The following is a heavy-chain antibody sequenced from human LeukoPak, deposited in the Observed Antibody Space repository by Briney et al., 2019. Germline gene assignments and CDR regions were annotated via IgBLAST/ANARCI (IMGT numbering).Heavy chain of an antibody. J-gene: IGHJ5*02. Sequence: GGSLRLSCAASGFTFSSYGTLWVRQAPGKGLEWVAVISYDGSNKYYADSVKGRFTISRDNSKNTLYLQMHSVSAGDRCVFYCAKDVRPCRGEPAGICLGTWFDGWGQGSLVT. D-gene: IGHD2-2*01. CDR3: AKDVRPCRGEPAGICLGTWFDG. CDR1: GFTFSSYG. CDR2: ISYDGSNK. V-gene: IGHV3-30*18.